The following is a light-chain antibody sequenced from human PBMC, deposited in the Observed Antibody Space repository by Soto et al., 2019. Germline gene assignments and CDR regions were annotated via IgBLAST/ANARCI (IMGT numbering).Light chain of an antibody. CDR1: QSVGTN. Sequence: EIVVTQSPATLSLSPRERATLSCRASQSVGTNLAWYLQKPGQAPRLLIYGASARATGLPARFSGSGSGTEFTLTISSLQSEDFAVYFCQQYYHWPRYTFGQGTKIEIK. CDR2: GAS. V-gene: IGKV3-15*01. J-gene: IGKJ2*01. CDR3: QQYYHWPRYT.